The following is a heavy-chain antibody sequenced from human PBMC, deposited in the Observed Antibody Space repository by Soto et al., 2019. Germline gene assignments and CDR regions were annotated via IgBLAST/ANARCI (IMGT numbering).Heavy chain of an antibody. Sequence: GGSLRLSCAASGFTFSSYAMSWVRQAPGKGLEWVSAISGSGGSTYYADSVKGRFTISRDNSKNTLYLQMNSLRAEDTAVYYCAKDIAPRWATAAGTYWGPGTMLTVSS. CDR3: AKDIAPRWATAAGTY. V-gene: IGHV3-23*01. CDR2: ISGSGGST. D-gene: IGHD6-13*01. J-gene: IGHJ4*02. CDR1: GFTFSSYA.